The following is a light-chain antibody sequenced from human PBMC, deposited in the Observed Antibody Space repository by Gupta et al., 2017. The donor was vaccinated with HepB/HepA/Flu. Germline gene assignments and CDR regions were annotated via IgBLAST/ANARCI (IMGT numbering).Light chain of an antibody. CDR3: QQSAKSPYT. CDR1: QNVANDF. J-gene: IGKJ2*01. V-gene: IGKV3-20*01. CDR2: DAS. Sequence: GDRATLSCRASQNVANDFVAWYQQRPGQAPRLVIFDASRRASGIPDRFSGSGSATDFTLTISRVEPEDFAVYYCQQSAKSPYTFGQGTKLEIK.